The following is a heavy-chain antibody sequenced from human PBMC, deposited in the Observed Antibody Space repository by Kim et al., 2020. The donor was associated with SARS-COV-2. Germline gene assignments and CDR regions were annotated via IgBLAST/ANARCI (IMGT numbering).Heavy chain of an antibody. Sequence: DYGKGPFTISRDNSKNTLYLQMNSLRAEDTAVYYCAKTPYGSGSHYYFDYWGQGTLVTVSS. D-gene: IGHD3-10*01. J-gene: IGHJ4*02. CDR3: AKTPYGSGSHYYFDY. V-gene: IGHV3-23*01.